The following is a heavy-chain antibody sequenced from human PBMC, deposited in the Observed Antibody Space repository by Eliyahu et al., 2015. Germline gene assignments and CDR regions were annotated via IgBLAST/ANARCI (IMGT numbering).Heavy chain of an antibody. V-gene: IGHV4-59*02. D-gene: IGHD4-17*01. CDR3: ARAPVGDYRTYVDL. CDR1: GDSVXRHF. CDR2: FYSEGNT. Sequence: QEQXQESXPGLVKASETLSLTCXVXGDSVXRHFWSWXRQPPGKGLEWIGFFYSEGNTRYKPSXESRVTIXMDTSKNQISLNLXSVTAADTAVYYCARAPVGDYRTYVDLWGRGTLVTVSS. J-gene: IGHJ2*01.